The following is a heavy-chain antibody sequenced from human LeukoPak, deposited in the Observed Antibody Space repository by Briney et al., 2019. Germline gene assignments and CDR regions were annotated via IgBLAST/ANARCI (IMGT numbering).Heavy chain of an antibody. CDR2: IIPIFGTA. J-gene: IGHJ4*02. CDR1: GGTFSSYA. Sequence: GSSVKVSCKATGGTFSSYAISWVRQAPGQGLEWMGGIIPIFGTANYAQKFQGRVTITADESTSTAYMELSSLRSDDTAVYYCARDLGYSSSLGYFDYWGQGTLVPVSS. V-gene: IGHV1-69*01. CDR3: ARDLGYSSSLGYFDY. D-gene: IGHD6-19*01.